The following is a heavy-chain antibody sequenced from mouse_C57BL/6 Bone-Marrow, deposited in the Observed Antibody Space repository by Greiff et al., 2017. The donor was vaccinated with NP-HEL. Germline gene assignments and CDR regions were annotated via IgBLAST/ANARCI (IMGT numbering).Heavy chain of an antibody. V-gene: IGHV5-12*01. Sequence: EVQVVESGGGLVQPGGSLKLSCAASGFTFSDYYMYWVRQTPEKRLEWVAYISNGGGSTYYPDTVKGRFTISRDNAKNTLYLQMSRLKSEDTAMYYCARRYYRIFDYWGQGTTLTVSS. CDR3: ARRYYRIFDY. J-gene: IGHJ2*01. CDR2: ISNGGGST. D-gene: IGHD2-1*01. CDR1: GFTFSDYY.